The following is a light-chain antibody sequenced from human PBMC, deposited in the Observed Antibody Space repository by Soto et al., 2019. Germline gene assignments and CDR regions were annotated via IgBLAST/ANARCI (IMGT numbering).Light chain of an antibody. J-gene: IGKJ1*01. V-gene: IGKV1-8*01. CDR1: QGISSY. CDR3: QQYHIYSWP. CDR2: AAS. Sequence: AIRMTQSPSSLSASTGDRVTIACRASQGISSYLAWYQQKPGKAPKLLIYAASTLQSGVPSRFSGSGSGTDFTLTISCLQSEDFATYYCQQYHIYSWPFGQVTKVDIK.